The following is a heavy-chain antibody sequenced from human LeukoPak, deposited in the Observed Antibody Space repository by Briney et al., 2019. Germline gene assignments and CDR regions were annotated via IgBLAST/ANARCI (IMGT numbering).Heavy chain of an antibody. CDR1: GYTFTGYY. Sequence: GASVKVSCKASGYTFTGYYMHWVRQATGQGLEWMGWINPNSGGTNYAQKFQGRVTMTRDTSISTPYMELSRLRSDDTAVYYCASGVYNWNYVSLQYWGQGTLVTVSS. CDR2: INPNSGGT. V-gene: IGHV1-2*02. CDR3: ASGVYNWNYVSLQY. D-gene: IGHD1-7*01. J-gene: IGHJ4*02.